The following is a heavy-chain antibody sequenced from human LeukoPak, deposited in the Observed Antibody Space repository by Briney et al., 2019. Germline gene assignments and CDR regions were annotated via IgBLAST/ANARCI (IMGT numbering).Heavy chain of an antibody. CDR3: ARVIIVGATGI. J-gene: IGHJ3*02. D-gene: IGHD1-26*01. Sequence: PGGSLRLSCAPSGFTFSSYEMNWVRQAPGKGLEWVSYISSGGSTVHYADSVKGRFTISRDNAKNSLFLQMNSLTAEDTAVYYCARVIIVGATGIWGQGTMVTVSS. CDR2: ISSGGSTV. V-gene: IGHV3-48*03. CDR1: GFTFSSYE.